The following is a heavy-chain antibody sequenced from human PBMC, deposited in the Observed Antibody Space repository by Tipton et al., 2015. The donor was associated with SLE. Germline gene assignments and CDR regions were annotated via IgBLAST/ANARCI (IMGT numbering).Heavy chain of an antibody. D-gene: IGHD6-19*01. CDR3: VRDRNNGGWGD. J-gene: IGHJ4*02. CDR1: GGSISGHY. V-gene: IGHV4-59*11. Sequence: TLSLTCSVSGGSISGHYWSWIRQPPGKGLEWIGYISYSGSTNYNPSLKSRVTISVDKSKRQFSLKLISVTAADTAIYYCVRDRNNGGWGDWGQGTLVTVSS. CDR2: ISYSGST.